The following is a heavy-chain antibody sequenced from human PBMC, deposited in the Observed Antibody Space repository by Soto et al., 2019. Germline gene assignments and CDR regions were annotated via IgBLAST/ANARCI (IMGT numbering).Heavy chain of an antibody. CDR1: GGSISSYY. V-gene: IGHV4-59*01. CDR2: IYYSGST. CDR3: ARVEFGAAAGLDGGHY. D-gene: IGHD3-10*01. J-gene: IGHJ4*02. Sequence: SETLSLTCTVSGGSISSYYWSWIRQPPGKGLEWIGYIYYSGSTNYNPSLKSRVTISVDTSKNQFSLKLSSVTAADTAVYYCARVEFGAAAGLDGGHYWGQGTLVTVSS.